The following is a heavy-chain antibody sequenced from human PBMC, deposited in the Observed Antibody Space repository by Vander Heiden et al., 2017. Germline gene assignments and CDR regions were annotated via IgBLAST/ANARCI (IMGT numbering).Heavy chain of an antibody. CDR1: GFTFSSYS. D-gene: IGHD2-2*01. Sequence: EVQLVESGGGLVQPGGSLSLSCAASGFTFSSYSMNWVRQAPGKGLEWVSYISSRRRTIDYADSVKGRFTISRENAKNSLYMKMTSLRDEDTAVYYCARRTSVDYWGQGTMVTVYS. V-gene: IGHV3-48*02. CDR2: ISSRRRTI. J-gene: IGHJ4*02. CDR3: ARRTSVDY.